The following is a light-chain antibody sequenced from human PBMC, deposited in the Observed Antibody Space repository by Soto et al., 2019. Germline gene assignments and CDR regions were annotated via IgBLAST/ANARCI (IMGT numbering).Light chain of an antibody. CDR3: QQDSSWPLT. CDR1: QDIRSS. CDR2: GAS. Sequence: EIVMTQSPATLSVSPGERVTLSCRASQDIRSSLAWYQQKPGQAPRLLIYGASIRATGVPATFSGSGSGTECTLSIIRLQSEQLGVYYCQQDSSWPLTFGGGTKVDIK. V-gene: IGKV3-15*01. J-gene: IGKJ4*01.